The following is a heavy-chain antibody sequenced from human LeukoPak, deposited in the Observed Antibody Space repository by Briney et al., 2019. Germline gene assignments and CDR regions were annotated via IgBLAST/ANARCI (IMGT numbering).Heavy chain of an antibody. V-gene: IGHV3-11*03. D-gene: IGHD5-18*01. CDR2: ISSSSSYT. CDR3: ARLPLTARRHFDY. J-gene: IGHJ4*02. Sequence: GGSLRLSCAASGFTFSDYYMSWIRQAPGKGLEWVSYISSSSSYTNYADSVKGRFTISRDNAKNSQYLQMNSLRAEDTAVYYCARLPLTARRHFDYWGQGTLVTVSS. CDR1: GFTFSDYY.